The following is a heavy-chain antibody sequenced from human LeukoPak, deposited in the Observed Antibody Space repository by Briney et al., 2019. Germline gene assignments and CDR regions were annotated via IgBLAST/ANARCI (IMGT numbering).Heavy chain of an antibody. CDR1: GYTFTSYY. CDR2: IDPSGGST. D-gene: IGHD2-15*01. V-gene: IGHV1-46*01. CDR3: ARVPQKYCSGGSCYSSSFDY. Sequence: ASVKVSCKASGYTFTSYYMHWVRQAPGQGLEWMGIIDPSGGSTSYAHKFQGRVTMTRDTSTSTVYMEPSSLRSEDTAVYYCARVPQKYCSGGSCYSSSFDYWGQGTLVTVSS. J-gene: IGHJ4*02.